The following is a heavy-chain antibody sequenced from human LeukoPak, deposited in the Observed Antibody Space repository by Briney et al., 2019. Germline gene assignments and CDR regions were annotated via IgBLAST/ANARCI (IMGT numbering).Heavy chain of an antibody. V-gene: IGHV3-48*03. CDR3: VGDLFDLRADVFYGGTPFDY. CDR2: ISGNGNDI. D-gene: IGHD2/OR15-2a*01. CDR1: GFPFTCYE. Sequence: PGRSLKLSCAASGFPFTCYEMNWFRQAPGKGLEWISSISGNGNDIYYADSVKGRFTISRDNAKNSLYLQMSSLGAADTAVYYCVGDLFDLRADVFYGGTPFDYWGQGTLVTVSA. J-gene: IGHJ4*02.